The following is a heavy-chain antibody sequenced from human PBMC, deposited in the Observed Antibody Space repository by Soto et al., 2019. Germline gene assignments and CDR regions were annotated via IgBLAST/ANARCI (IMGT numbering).Heavy chain of an antibody. J-gene: IGHJ4*02. CDR3: TRTLGYCSGGSCYPLHFDY. D-gene: IGHD2-15*01. CDR2: IYYSGST. CDR1: GGSISSGDYY. Sequence: SETLSLTCTVSGGSISSGDYYWSWIRQPPGKGLEWIGYIYYSGSTYYNPSLKSRVTISVDTSKNQFSLKLSSVTAADTAVYYCTRTLGYCSGGSCYPLHFDYWGQGTLVTVSS. V-gene: IGHV4-30-4*01.